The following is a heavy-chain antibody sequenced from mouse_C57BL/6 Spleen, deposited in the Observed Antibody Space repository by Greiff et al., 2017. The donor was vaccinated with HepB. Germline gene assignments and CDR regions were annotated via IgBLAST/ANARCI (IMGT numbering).Heavy chain of an antibody. J-gene: IGHJ4*01. Sequence: VKLMESGPGLVQPSQSLSITCTVSGFSLTSYGVHWVRQSPGKGLEWLGVIWRGGSTAYNAAFMSRLSITKDNSKSQVFFKMNSLPADDTAIYYCAKPSHFYDGYYAMDYWGQGTSVTVSS. CDR3: AKPSHFYDGYYAMDY. CDR2: IWRGGST. CDR1: GFSLTSYG. V-gene: IGHV2-5*01. D-gene: IGHD2-3*01.